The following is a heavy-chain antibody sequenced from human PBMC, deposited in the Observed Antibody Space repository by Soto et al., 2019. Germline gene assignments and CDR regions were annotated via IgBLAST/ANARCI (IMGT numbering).Heavy chain of an antibody. Sequence: SVPVSCKASGDTFSTFPISWVRQAPGQGLEGMGVDCPTFGTTDEGQHFPGNVTNSADGFTRTAYLELSSLRPKDTAVYYCARSPGMTGTPASQYAMDDWGQGTTVTVSS. D-gene: IGHD1-20*01. CDR3: ARSPGMTGTPASQYAMDD. J-gene: IGHJ6*02. CDR1: GDTFSTFP. CDR2: DCPTFGTT. V-gene: IGHV1-69*13.